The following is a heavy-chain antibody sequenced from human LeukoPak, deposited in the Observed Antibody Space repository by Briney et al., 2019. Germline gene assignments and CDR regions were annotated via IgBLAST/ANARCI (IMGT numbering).Heavy chain of an antibody. CDR3: ARDSSSSYSDAFDI. CDR1: GYSISSGYY. J-gene: IGHJ3*02. D-gene: IGHD6-13*01. Sequence: PSETLSLTCAVSGYSISSGYYWGWIRQPPGKGLEWIGSIYHSGSTYYNPSLKSRVTISVDTSKNQFSLKLSSVTAADTAVYYCARDSSSSYSDAFDIWGQGTTVTVSS. V-gene: IGHV4-38-2*01. CDR2: IYHSGST.